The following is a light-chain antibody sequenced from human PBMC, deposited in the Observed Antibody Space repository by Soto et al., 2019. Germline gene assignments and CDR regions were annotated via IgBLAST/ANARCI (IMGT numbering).Light chain of an antibody. V-gene: IGLV1-44*01. CDR3: VAGDDSLNAFYG. CDR2: DNH. Sequence: QSALDQPPSVSGTPGQRVTISCSGSRSNIGSNTVNWYQDLPGTAPKLLVYDNHHRPSGVPDRFSGTKSGASASLAISGLESEDEVEYYCVAGDDSLNAFYGFGPGTKV. CDR1: RSNIGSNT. J-gene: IGLJ1*01.